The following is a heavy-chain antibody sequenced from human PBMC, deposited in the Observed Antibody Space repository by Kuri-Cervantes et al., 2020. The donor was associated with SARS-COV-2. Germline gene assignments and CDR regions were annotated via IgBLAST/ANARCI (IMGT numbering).Heavy chain of an antibody. CDR2: IDGYSPYI. CDR3: TTSMIVSAAHYFDY. Sequence: GESLKISCAASGFPFSDYRMNWIRQSPGKGLEWVSCIDGYSPYIHYADSVEGRFTISRDNAKSSVFLQMNSLRAEDTAVYYCTTSMIVSAAHYFDYWGQGILVTVSS. V-gene: IGHV3-21*01. J-gene: IGHJ4*02. CDR1: GFPFSDYR. D-gene: IGHD3-22*01.